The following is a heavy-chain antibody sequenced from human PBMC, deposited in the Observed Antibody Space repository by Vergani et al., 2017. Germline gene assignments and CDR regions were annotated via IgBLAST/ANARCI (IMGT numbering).Heavy chain of an antibody. J-gene: IGHJ4*02. CDR3: TSRESLTGTTD. CDR2: IRSKANSYAT. V-gene: IGHV3-73*01. D-gene: IGHD1-7*01. CDR1: GFTFSSYA. Sequence: VQLVESGGGVVQPGRSLRLSCAASGFTFSSYAMHWVRQAPGKGLEWVGRIRSKANSYATAYAASVKGRFTISRDDSKNTAYLQMNSLKTEDTAVYYCTSRESLTGTTDWGQGTLVTVSS.